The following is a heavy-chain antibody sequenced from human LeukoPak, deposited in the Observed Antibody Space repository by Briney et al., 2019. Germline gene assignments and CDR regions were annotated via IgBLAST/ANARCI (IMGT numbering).Heavy chain of an antibody. CDR2: IIPIFGTA. V-gene: IGHV1-69*05. D-gene: IGHD3-22*01. Sequence: VASVKVSCKVSGGTFSSYAISWVRQAPGQGLEWMGGIIPIFGTANYAQKFQGRVTITTDESTSTAYMELSSLRSEDTAVYYCARVVRDSSGYVPHYFDYWGQGTLVTVSS. CDR3: ARVVRDSSGYVPHYFDY. J-gene: IGHJ4*02. CDR1: GGTFSSYA.